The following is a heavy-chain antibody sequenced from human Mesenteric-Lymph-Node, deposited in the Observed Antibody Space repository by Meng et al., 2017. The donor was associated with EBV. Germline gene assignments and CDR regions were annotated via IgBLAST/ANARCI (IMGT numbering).Heavy chain of an antibody. D-gene: IGHD2-8*02. J-gene: IGHJ4*02. CDR2: VGPEDGEI. CDR3: ARASVLYAFVATD. V-gene: IGHV1-69-2*01. CDR1: GYTFTDYY. Sequence: DGHLVQSGAEVKKPGAKVKISCKVSGYTFTDYYIHWVQQAPGQGLEWMGLVGPEDGEIIYAEKFRGRVVITADTSTDTAYMELSSLRSEDTAIYFCARASVLYAFVATDWGQGTLVTVSS.